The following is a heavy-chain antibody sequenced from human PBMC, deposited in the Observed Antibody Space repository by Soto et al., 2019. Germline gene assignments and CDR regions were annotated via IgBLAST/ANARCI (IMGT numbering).Heavy chain of an antibody. CDR1: GGSISSGGYY. CDR2: IYYSGST. CDR3: ARDLSGGYCSGGSCHLTTIGPAFDP. Sequence: SETLSLTCTVSGGSISSGGYYWSWIRQHPGKGLEWIGYIYYSGSTYYNPSLKSRVTISVDTSKNQFSLKLSSVTAADTAVYYCARDLSGGYCSGGSCHLTTIGPAFDPWGQGTLVTVSS. V-gene: IGHV4-31*03. D-gene: IGHD2-15*01. J-gene: IGHJ5*02.